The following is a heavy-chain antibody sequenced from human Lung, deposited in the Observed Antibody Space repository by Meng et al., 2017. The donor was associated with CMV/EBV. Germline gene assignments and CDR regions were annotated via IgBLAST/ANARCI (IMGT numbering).Heavy chain of an antibody. J-gene: IGHJ6*02. CDR1: GFTFSSYW. CDR3: ARDKVRYYDFWSGYGGMDV. V-gene: IGHV3-74*01. CDR2: INSDGSST. Sequence: GESXKISCAASGFTFSSYWMHWVRQAPGKGLVWVSRINSDGSSTSYADSVKGRFTISRDNAKNTLYLQMNSLRAEDTAVYYCARDKVRYYDFWSGYGGMDVWGQGTXVTVSS. D-gene: IGHD3-3*01.